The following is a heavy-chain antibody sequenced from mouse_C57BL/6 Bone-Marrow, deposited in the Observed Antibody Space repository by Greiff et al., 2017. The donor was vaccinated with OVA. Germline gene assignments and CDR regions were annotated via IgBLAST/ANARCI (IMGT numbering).Heavy chain of an antibody. CDR3: ARCWLLRKWFAY. CDR1: GYAFSSSW. Sequence: QVQLQQSGPELVKPGASVKISCKASGYAFSSSWMNWVKQRPGKGLEWIGRIYPGDGDTNYNGKFKGKATLTADKSSSTAYMQLSSLTSEDSAVYFCARCWLLRKWFAYWGQGTLVTVSA. CDR2: IYPGDGDT. V-gene: IGHV1-82*01. J-gene: IGHJ3*01. D-gene: IGHD2-3*01.